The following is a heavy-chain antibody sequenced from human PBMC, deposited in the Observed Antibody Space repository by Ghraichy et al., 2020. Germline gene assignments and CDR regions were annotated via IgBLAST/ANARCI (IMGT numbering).Heavy chain of an antibody. CDR1: GGSISSSNYS. CDR2: IYHSGST. D-gene: IGHD3-22*01. J-gene: IGHJ3*02. CDR3: ARAPYDDDGFYDDGFGI. Sequence: SETLSLTCVVSGGSISSSNYSWSWIRQPPGKGLEWIGYIYHSGSTYYSPSLKSRVAISADISKNQISLKLNSVTAADTAVYYCARAPYDDDGFYDDGFGIWGQGAMVTVSS. V-gene: IGHV4-30-2*01.